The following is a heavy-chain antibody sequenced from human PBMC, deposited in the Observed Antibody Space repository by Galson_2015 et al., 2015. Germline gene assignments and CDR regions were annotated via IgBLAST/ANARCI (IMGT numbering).Heavy chain of an antibody. CDR3: TRDPRIKSIAVAGTHPIDY. CDR1: GFTFGDYA. Sequence: SLRLSCAASGFTFGDYAMSWFRQAPGKGLEWVGFIRSKAYGGTTEYAASVKGRFTISRDDSKSIAYLQMNSLKTEDTAVYYCTRDPRIKSIAVAGTHPIDYWGQGTLVTVSS. V-gene: IGHV3-49*03. J-gene: IGHJ4*02. CDR2: IRSKAYGGTT. D-gene: IGHD6-19*01.